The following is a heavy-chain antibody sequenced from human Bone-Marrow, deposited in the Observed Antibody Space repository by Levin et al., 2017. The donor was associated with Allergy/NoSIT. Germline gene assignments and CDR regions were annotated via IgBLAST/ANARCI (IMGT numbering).Heavy chain of an antibody. V-gene: IGHV4-31*03. Sequence: SETLSLTCTVSGGSIGSSAGYYWSWIRQHPGKGLEWIGHIYYSGSTYYNPSLRSRVTISVDRSKNQFSLKLRSATAADTAVYHCARELGYCSSTSCYTGGWFDPWGQGTLVTVSS. J-gene: IGHJ5*02. CDR2: IYYSGST. D-gene: IGHD2-2*02. CDR3: ARELGYCSSTSCYTGGWFDP. CDR1: GGSIGSSAGYY.